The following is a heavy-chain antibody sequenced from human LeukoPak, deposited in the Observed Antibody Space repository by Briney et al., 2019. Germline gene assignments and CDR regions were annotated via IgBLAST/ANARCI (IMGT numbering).Heavy chain of an antibody. J-gene: IGHJ4*02. V-gene: IGHV1-2*02. CDR2: INPDSGGT. CDR1: GYTFTGYY. D-gene: IGHD3-10*01. Sequence: ASVKVSCKASGYTFTGYYMHWVRQAPGQGLEWMGWINPDSGGTNYAQKFQGRVTMTRDTSISTAYMELSGLRSDDTAVYYCASEMVRGASYYFDYWGQGTLVTVSS. CDR3: ASEMVRGASYYFDY.